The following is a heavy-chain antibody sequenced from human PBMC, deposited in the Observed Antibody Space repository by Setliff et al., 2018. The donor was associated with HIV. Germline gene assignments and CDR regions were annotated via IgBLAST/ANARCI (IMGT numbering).Heavy chain of an antibody. Sequence: GASVKVSCKASGGTFSSFVITWVRQAPGQGLEWMGGIIPMYDTRNYAQKFQGRVTIAADESTSTAYMELSSLRSEDTAVYYCAYDSSGYYLSFDYWGQGTLVTVSS. D-gene: IGHD3-22*01. CDR2: IIPMYDTR. CDR1: GGTFSSFV. V-gene: IGHV1-69*13. J-gene: IGHJ4*02. CDR3: AYDSSGYYLSFDY.